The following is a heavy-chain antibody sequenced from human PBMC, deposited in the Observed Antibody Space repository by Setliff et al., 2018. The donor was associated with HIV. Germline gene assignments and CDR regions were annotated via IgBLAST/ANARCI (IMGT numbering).Heavy chain of an antibody. J-gene: IGHJ6*03. CDR3: ARHRDSSGWYGDYYYYMDV. CDR2: INHSGST. Sequence: TSETLSLTCAVYGGSFSGYYWSWIRQPPGKGLEWIGEINHSGSTNYNPSLKSRVTISVDMSKNQFSLKLSSVTAADTAVYYCARHRDSSGWYGDYYYYMDVWGKGTTVTVSS. V-gene: IGHV4-34*01. D-gene: IGHD6-19*01. CDR1: GGSFSGYY.